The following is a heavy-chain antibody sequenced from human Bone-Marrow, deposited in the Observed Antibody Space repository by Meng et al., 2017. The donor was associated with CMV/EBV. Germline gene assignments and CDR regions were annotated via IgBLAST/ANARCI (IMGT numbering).Heavy chain of an antibody. Sequence: ESLKISCAASGFTFSSYSMNWVRQAPGKGLEWIGSIYYSGSTYHNPSLKSRVTISVDTSKNQFSLKLSSVTAADTAVYYCARDGRGKPLITIFGVAPDWFDPCGQGTLVTVSS. CDR2: IYYSGST. J-gene: IGHJ5*02. CDR3: ARDGRGKPLITIFGVAPDWFDP. CDR1: GFTFSSYS. V-gene: IGHV4-39*07. D-gene: IGHD3-3*01.